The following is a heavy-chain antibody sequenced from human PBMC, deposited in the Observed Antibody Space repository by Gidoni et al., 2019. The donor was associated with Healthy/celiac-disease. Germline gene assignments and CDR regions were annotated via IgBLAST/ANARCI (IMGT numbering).Heavy chain of an antibody. CDR1: GFTFGDYA. Sequence: EVQLVESGGGLVQPGRCLRLCCTASGFTFGDYAMSWFRQAPGKGLEWVGFIRSKAYVGTTEYAASVKGRFTISRDDSKSIAYLQMNSLKTEDTAVYYCTRMLAANFGRLEDYYYYGMDVWGQGTTVTVSS. CDR2: IRSKAYVGTT. V-gene: IGHV3-49*03. D-gene: IGHD2-15*01. CDR3: TRMLAANFGRLEDYYYYGMDV. J-gene: IGHJ6*02.